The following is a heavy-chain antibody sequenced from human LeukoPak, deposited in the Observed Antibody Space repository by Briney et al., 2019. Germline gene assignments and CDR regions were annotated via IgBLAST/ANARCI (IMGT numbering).Heavy chain of an antibody. J-gene: IGHJ6*02. CDR2: ISGSGGST. Sequence: PGGSLRLSCAASGFTFSSYAMSWVRQAPGKGLEWVSAISGSGGSTYYADPVKGRFTISRDNSKNTLYLQMNSLRAEDTAVYYCARGNERYCSGGSCYSRGDYYYYGMDVWGQGTTVTVSS. CDR3: ARGNERYCSGGSCYSRGDYYYYGMDV. D-gene: IGHD2-15*01. CDR1: GFTFSSYA. V-gene: IGHV3-23*01.